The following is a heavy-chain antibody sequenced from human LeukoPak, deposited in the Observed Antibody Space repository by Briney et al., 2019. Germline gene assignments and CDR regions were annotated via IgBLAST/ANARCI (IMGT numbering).Heavy chain of an antibody. Sequence: GESLKIPCKGSGYSFTSYWIGWVRQMPGKGLEWMGIIYPGDSDTRYSPSFQGQVTISADKSISTAYLQWSSLKASDTAMYYCARLNIVVVPAAIRWFDPWGQGTLVTVSS. CDR3: ARLNIVVVPAAIRWFDP. V-gene: IGHV5-51*01. CDR2: IYPGDSDT. CDR1: GYSFTSYW. D-gene: IGHD2-2*01. J-gene: IGHJ5*02.